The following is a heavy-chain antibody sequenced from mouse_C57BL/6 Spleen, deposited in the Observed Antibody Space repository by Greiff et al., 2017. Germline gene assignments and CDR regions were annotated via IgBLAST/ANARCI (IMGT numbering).Heavy chain of an antibody. CDR2: IRSKSNNYAT. Sequence: EADGGLVQPKGSLKLSCAASGFSFNNYDMNRVRQAPGKGWEWVARIRSKSNNYATYYADSEKDRYTITSGDQESMLYLHMNNLNAEHTAMYYCLRDLVSSYVWYFDVWGAGTTVTVSS. CDR3: LRDLVSSYVWYFDV. CDR1: GFSFNNYD. J-gene: IGHJ1*01. V-gene: IGHV10-1*01. D-gene: IGHD1-1*01.